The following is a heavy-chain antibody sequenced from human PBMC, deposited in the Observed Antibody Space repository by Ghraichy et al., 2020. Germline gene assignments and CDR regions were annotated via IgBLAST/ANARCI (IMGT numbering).Heavy chain of an antibody. D-gene: IGHD4-11*01. J-gene: IGHJ4*02. CDR3: TRDGPNSRFDY. Sequence: GGSLRLSCAASGFTFSGHWMHWVRQAPGKGLVWVSFITNDGTKTNYADSVKGRFTISRDNAKNTLYLEMNSLRVDDTAVYYCTRDGPNSRFDYWGQGILVTVSS. V-gene: IGHV3-74*01. CDR1: GFTFSGHW. CDR2: ITNDGTKT.